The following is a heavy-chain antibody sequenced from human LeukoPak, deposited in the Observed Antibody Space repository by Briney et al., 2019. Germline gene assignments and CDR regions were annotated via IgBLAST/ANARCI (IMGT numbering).Heavy chain of an antibody. CDR2: INHSGST. CDR3: ARRVWGSYYGMDV. CDR1: GGSFSGYY. V-gene: IGHV4-34*01. J-gene: IGHJ6*02. D-gene: IGHD3-16*01. Sequence: SETLSLTCAVYGGSFSGYYWSWIRQPPGKGLEWIGEINHSGSTNYNPSLKSRVTISVDTSKNQFSLKLSSVTAADTAVYYCARRVWGSYYGMDVWGQGTTVTVSS.